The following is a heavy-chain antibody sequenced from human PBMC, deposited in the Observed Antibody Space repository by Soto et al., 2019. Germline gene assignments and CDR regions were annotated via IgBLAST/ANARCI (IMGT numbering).Heavy chain of an antibody. V-gene: IGHV1-8*01. CDR2: MNPNSGNT. D-gene: IGHD6-13*01. CDR1: GYTFTSYD. Sequence: QVQLVQSGAEVKKPGASVKVSCKASGYTFTSYDINWVRQATGQGLEWMGWMNPNSGNTGYAQKFKGRVTMTRNTSISTAYRELSSLRSEDTAVYYWARRGYSSSWYYYYYSGMDVWGQGTTVTVSS. CDR3: ARRGYSSSWYYYYYSGMDV. J-gene: IGHJ6*02.